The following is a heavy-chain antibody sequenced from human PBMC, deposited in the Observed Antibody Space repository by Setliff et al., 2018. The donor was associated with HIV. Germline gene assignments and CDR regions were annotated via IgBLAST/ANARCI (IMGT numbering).Heavy chain of an antibody. CDR1: GFNFKNAW. D-gene: IGHD7-27*01. CDR3: ILLGMHGALNI. V-gene: IGHV3-15*01. J-gene: IGHJ3*02. Sequence: GGSLRLSCAGSGFNFKNAWMSWVRQAPGRGLEWVGRIKSRVDGETTAYAAPLKGRFTISRDDSKNTLYLQMDSLSTEDTAVYYCILLGMHGALNIWGQGAMVTVSS. CDR2: IKSRVDGETT.